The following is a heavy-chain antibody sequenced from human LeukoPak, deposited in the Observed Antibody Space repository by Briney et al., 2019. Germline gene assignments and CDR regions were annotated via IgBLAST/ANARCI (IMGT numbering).Heavy chain of an antibody. CDR1: GGTFSSYA. CDR2: IIPIFGTA. V-gene: IGHV1-69*13. CDR3: ARGLGAPYDYVWGSYRLYYFDY. Sequence: SVKVSCKASGGTFSSYAISWVRQAPGQGLEWMGGIIPIFGTANYAQKFQGRVTITADESTSTAYMELSSLRSEDTAVYYCARGLGAPYDYVWGSYRLYYFDYWGQGTLVTVSS. J-gene: IGHJ4*02. D-gene: IGHD3-16*02.